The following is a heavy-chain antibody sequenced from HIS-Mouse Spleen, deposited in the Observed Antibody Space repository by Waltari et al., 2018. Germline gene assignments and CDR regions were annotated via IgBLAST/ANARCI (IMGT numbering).Heavy chain of an antibody. J-gene: IGHJ2*01. CDR1: GYSFTSYW. CDR3: AREIPYSSSWYDWYFDL. D-gene: IGHD6-13*01. V-gene: IGHV5-51*03. Sequence: EVQLVQSGAEVKKPGESLKISCKGSGYSFTSYWIGWVRQMPGKGLEWMGSSYPWDSATRYRPSFQGQVTSSADKSISTAYLQWSSLKASDTAMYYCAREIPYSSSWYDWYFDLWGRGTLVTVSS. CDR2: SYPWDSAT.